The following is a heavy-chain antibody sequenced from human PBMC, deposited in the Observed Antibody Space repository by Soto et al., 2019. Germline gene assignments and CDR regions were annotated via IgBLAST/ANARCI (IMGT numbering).Heavy chain of an antibody. D-gene: IGHD6-19*01. CDR3: AKDLDSVAGTLVEY. V-gene: IGHV3-30*18. CDR2: MSFDGRNK. J-gene: IGHJ4*02. CDR1: GFTFRNYG. Sequence: GGSLRLSCAASGFTFRNYGMHWVRQAPGKGLEWVAVMSFDGRNKYYADSVKGRFTISRDNSKNTLYLEMNSLRGEDTAVYYCAKDLDSVAGTLVEYWGQGTLVTVSS.